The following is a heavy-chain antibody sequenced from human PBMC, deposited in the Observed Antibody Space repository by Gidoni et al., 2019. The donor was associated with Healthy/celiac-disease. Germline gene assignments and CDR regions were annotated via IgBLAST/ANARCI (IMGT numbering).Heavy chain of an antibody. D-gene: IGHD4-17*01. CDR3: AKDLLRYGEMPRSYFDY. CDR2: ISWNSGSI. J-gene: IGHJ4*02. CDR1: GFPFDDYA. Sequence: EVQLVESGGGLVQPGRSLRLSCAASGFPFDDYAMHWVRQAPGKGLEWVSGISWNSGSIGYADSVKGRFTISRDNAKNSLYLQMNSLRAEDTVLYYCAKDLLRYGEMPRSYFDYWGQGTLVTVSS. V-gene: IGHV3-9*01.